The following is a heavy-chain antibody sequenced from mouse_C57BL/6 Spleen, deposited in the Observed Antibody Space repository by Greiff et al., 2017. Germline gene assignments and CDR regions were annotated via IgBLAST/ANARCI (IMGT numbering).Heavy chain of an antibody. CDR1: GYTFTSYW. Sequence: QVQLQQPGAELVMPGASVKLSCKASGYTFTSYWMHWVKQRPGQGLEWIGEIDPSDSYTNYNQKFKGKATLTVDKSSSTAYMQLSRLTSADSAVLYGAREEDPYAMDYWGQGTSVTVSS. V-gene: IGHV1-69*01. CDR3: AREEDPYAMDY. J-gene: IGHJ4*01. CDR2: IDPSDSYT.